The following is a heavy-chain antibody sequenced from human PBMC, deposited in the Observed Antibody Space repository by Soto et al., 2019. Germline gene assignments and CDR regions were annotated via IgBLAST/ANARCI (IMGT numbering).Heavy chain of an antibody. D-gene: IGHD6-6*01. J-gene: IGHJ6*02. CDR2: TYYRSKWHN. Sequence: SQTLSLTCAISGGSVSSNSAAWNWIRQSPSRGLEWLGRTYYRSKWHNDYAVSVKGRLTINPDTSKNQFSLQLNSVTPEDTAVYYCARDSRSSTSYYYSFGLDVWGQGTTVTVSS. V-gene: IGHV6-1*01. CDR1: GGSVSSNSAA. CDR3: ARDSRSSTSYYYSFGLDV.